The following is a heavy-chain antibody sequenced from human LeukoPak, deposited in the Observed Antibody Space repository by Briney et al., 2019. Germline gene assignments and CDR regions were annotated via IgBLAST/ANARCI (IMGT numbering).Heavy chain of an antibody. CDR3: ARPSAYDFWSGSRLYYMDV. D-gene: IGHD3-3*01. CDR2: IYYSGST. Sequence: SETLSLTCTVSGYSISSDYYWGWIRQPPGKGLEWSGSIYYSGSTYYNPSLKSRVTISVDTSKNQFSLKLSSVTAADTAVYYCARPSAYDFWSGSRLYYMDVWGKGTTVTVSS. CDR1: GYSISSDYY. J-gene: IGHJ6*03. V-gene: IGHV4-38-2*02.